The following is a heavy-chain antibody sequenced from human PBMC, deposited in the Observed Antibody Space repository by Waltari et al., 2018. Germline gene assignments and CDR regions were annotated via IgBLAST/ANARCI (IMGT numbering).Heavy chain of an antibody. V-gene: IGHV3-9*02. CDR3: GKDISPGGMDV. CDR1: GFTTNDYA. J-gene: IGHJ6*02. CDR2: IYWKSYRI. Sequence: EVQLVESGGGLVRPGRSLRLSWVSTGFTTNDYAMHWVRQAPGKGLECVSGIYWKSYRIDYADSVKGRFITSGDNAKNSLYLEMNSLRPEDTALYYCGKDISPGGMDVWGQGTAVTVSS.